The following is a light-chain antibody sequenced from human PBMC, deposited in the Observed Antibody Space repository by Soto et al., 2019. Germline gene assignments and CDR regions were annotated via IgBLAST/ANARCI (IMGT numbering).Light chain of an antibody. V-gene: IGKV1-9*01. CDR2: AAS. J-gene: IGKJ3*01. CDR3: QQLNSYPPTFT. CDR1: QGISSY. Sequence: IPLTQSPSSLSASVGDRVTITCRASQGISSYLAWYQQKPGKAPKLLIYAASTLQSGVPSRFSGSGSGTDFTLTISSLQPEDFATYYCQQLNSYPPTFTFGPGTKVDIK.